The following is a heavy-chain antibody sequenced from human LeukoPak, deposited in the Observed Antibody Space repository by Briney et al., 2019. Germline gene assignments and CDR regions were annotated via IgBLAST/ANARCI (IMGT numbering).Heavy chain of an antibody. CDR3: ARSNHYGDPPLDY. CDR1: GFTFKNYA. Sequence: GGSLRLSCAASGFTFKNYAMNWARQAPGKGLEWVSGISGSGSSPYYADSVKGRFTISRDNSKNTLYLQMNSLRAEDTAVYYCARSNHYGDPPLDYWGQGTLVTVSS. CDR2: ISGSGSSP. J-gene: IGHJ4*02. V-gene: IGHV3-23*01. D-gene: IGHD4-17*01.